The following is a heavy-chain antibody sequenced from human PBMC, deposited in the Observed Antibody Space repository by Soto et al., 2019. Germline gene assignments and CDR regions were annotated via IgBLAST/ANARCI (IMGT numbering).Heavy chain of an antibody. Sequence: SETLSLTCTVSGGSISSDYWNWIRQPPGKGLEWIGNIYYSGSTNYNPSLTSRVTISVDTSKNQFSLKLSSVTAADTAVYYCARLGNWNNYFDYWGQGTLVTVSS. V-gene: IGHV4-59*01. CDR1: GGSISSDY. D-gene: IGHD1-20*01. CDR2: IYYSGST. J-gene: IGHJ4*02. CDR3: ARLGNWNNYFDY.